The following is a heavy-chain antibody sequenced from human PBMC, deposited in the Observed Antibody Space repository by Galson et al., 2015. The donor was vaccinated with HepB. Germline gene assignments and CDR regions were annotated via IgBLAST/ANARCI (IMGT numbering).Heavy chain of an antibody. V-gene: IGHV3-30*18. CDR1: GFTFSSYG. CDR3: AKDLGRYFDWLSQMTYYYYYMDV. J-gene: IGHJ6*03. Sequence: SLRLSCAASGFTFSSYGMNWVRQAPGKGLEWVAVISYDGSNKYYADSVKGRFTISRDKSKNTLYLQMNSLRAEDTAVYYCAKDLGRYFDWLSQMTYYYYYMDVWGKGTTVTVSS. CDR2: ISYDGSNK. D-gene: IGHD3-9*01.